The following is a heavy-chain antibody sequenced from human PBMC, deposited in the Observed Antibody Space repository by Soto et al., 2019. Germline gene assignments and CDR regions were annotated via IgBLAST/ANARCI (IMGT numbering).Heavy chain of an antibody. CDR3: ARAQGYCSGGTCYSSSGRLLTPFDY. V-gene: IGHV3-33*01. CDR1: GFIFRSYG. J-gene: IGHJ4*02. CDR2: IWYDGSNK. D-gene: IGHD2-15*01. Sequence: QVQLVESGGGVVQPGRSLRLSCAASGFIFRSYGMHWVRQAPGKGLEWVTVIWYDGSNKYYADSVQGRFTISRDNSKNTLYLLMNSLRVEDTAVYYCARAQGYCSGGTCYSSSGRLLTPFDYWGQGTLVTVSS.